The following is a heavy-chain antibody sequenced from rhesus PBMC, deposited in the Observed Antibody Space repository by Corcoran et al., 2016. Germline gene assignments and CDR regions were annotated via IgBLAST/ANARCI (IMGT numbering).Heavy chain of an antibody. CDR2: IDPSDSET. J-gene: IGHJ4*01. Sequence: EVQLVQSGAEVKRPGESLKISCKTSGYNFTSYWFTWVSQMPGKALEWMGAIDPSDSETRYNPSFQGQVTSAADKSISTAYLQWSRLKASDTATYYCAKDLRVIHSFDYWGQGVLVTVSS. CDR1: GYNFTSYW. D-gene: IGHD3-22*01. CDR3: AKDLRVIHSFDY. V-gene: IGHV5-20*01.